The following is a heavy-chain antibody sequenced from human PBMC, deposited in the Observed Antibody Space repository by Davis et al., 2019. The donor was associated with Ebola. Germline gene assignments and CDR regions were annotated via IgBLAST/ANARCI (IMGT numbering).Heavy chain of an antibody. V-gene: IGHV3-23*01. CDR2: IIVSGNVT. J-gene: IGHJ4*02. CDR1: GFTFSSYD. D-gene: IGHD5-24*01. Sequence: PGGSLRLSCAASGFTFSSYDMSWVRQAPGKGLDWVSTIIVSGNVTYYADSVKGRFTISRDNSKNTLYLQLNSLRADDTAVYYCAKKGRDGYNYDYWGQGTLVTVSS. CDR3: AKKGRDGYNYDY.